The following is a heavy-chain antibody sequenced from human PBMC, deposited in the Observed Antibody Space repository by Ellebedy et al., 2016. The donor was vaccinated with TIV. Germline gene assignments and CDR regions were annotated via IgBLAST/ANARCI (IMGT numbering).Heavy chain of an antibody. CDR2: ISGFNGNT. J-gene: IGHJ3*02. CDR1: GYTFTSYT. D-gene: IGHD4-23*01. V-gene: IGHV1-18*04. CDR3: ARDRTTVIIPEAFDI. Sequence: ASVKVSCKASGYTFTSYTITWVRQAPGQGLEWMGWISGFNGNTKYNQKLQGRVTLTTDTSTNTAYLELRSLRSDDTAAYYCARDRTTVIIPEAFDIWGQGTRVTVSA.